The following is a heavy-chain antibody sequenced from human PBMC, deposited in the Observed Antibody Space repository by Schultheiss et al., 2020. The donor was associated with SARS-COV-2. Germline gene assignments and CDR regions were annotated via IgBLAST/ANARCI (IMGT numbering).Heavy chain of an antibody. D-gene: IGHD3-9*01. J-gene: IGHJ5*02. Sequence: ETLSLTCTVSGGSVSSGSYYWSWIRQPPGKGLEWIGYIYYSGSTNYNPSLKSRVTISVDTSKNQFSLKLSSVTAADTAVYYCASQYYDILTPFDPWGQGTLVTVSS. CDR1: GGSVSSGSYY. V-gene: IGHV4-61*01. CDR2: IYYSGST. CDR3: ASQYYDILTPFDP.